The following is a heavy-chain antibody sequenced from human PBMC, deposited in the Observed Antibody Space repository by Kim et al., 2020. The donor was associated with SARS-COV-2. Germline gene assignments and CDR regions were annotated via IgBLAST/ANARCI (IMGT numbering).Heavy chain of an antibody. CDR1: GFTFSDYY. CDR3: ASECSGGSCYGY. J-gene: IGHJ4*02. CDR2: ISSSSSYT. Sequence: GGSLRLSCAASGFTFSDYYMSWIRQAPGKGLEWVSYISSSSSYTNYADSVKGRFTISRDNAKNSLYLQMNSLRAEDTAVYYCASECSGGSCYGYWGQGTLVTVSS. V-gene: IGHV3-11*06. D-gene: IGHD2-15*01.